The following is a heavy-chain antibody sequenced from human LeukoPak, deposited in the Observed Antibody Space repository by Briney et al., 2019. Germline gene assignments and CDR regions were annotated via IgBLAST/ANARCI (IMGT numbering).Heavy chain of an antibody. J-gene: IGHJ4*02. CDR1: GCSFSSCW. CDR3: ARDREVGPH. V-gene: IGHV3-74*01. CDR2: INSDGSST. Sequence: GGSLRLSCAASGCSFSSCWMHWGRQAPGEGLVWVSRINSDGSSTNYADSVKGRFTISRDNAKHTVYLQMNSLRAEDTAVYSCARDREVGPHWGQGTLVTVSS. D-gene: IGHD3-10*01.